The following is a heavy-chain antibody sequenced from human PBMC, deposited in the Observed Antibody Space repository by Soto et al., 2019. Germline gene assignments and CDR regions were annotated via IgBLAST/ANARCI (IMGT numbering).Heavy chain of an antibody. CDR3: ARWGDDKSMDV. CDR1: GFTFSNYG. CDR2: ISSSSSTI. V-gene: IGHV3-48*01. Sequence: GGSLRLSCEASGFTFSNYGINWVRQAPGKGLEWVSHISSSSSTIYYAESVKGRFSISRDNAKNSLYLQMSSLRGEDTAVYYCARWGDDKSMDVWGQGTTVTVSS. D-gene: IGHD2-21*01. J-gene: IGHJ6*02.